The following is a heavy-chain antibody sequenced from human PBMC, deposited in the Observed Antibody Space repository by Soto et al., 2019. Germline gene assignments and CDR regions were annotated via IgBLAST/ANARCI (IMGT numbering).Heavy chain of an antibody. CDR3: ARMRHYYYGSGSYYRDFDY. D-gene: IGHD3-10*01. CDR2: IYYSGST. J-gene: IGHJ4*02. Sequence: PSETLSLTCTVSGGSISSGGYYWSWIRQHPGKGLEWIGYIYYSGSTYYNPSLKSRVTISVDTSKNQFSLKLSSVTAADTAVYYCARMRHYYYGSGSYYRDFDYWGQGTLVTVSS. V-gene: IGHV4-31*03. CDR1: GGSISSGGYY.